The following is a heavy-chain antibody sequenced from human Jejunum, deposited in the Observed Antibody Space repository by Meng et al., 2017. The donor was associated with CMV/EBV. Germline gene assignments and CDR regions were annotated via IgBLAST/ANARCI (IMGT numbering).Heavy chain of an antibody. J-gene: IGHJ4*02. V-gene: IGHV4-4*01. CDR2: IFHSGAT. CDR1: GGSLIGTNW. Sequence: RSRPCVVSGGSLIGTNWWNWVRQPPGEGLEWIGEIFHSGATNYNPSLKSRATLSIDNSKNQFSLKLTSVTVADTAVYFCGDPPAGYWGQGVLVNVSS. CDR3: GDPPAGY.